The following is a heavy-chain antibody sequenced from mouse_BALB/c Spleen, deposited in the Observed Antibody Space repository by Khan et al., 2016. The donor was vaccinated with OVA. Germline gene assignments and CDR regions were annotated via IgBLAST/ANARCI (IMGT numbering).Heavy chain of an antibody. Sequence: VQLKESGPELVKPGASMKISCKASGYSFTGYTMNWVKQSHGKNLEWIGLINPYNGGTNYNQKFKGKATLTVDKSSSTAYMELLSLTYEDSAVYYGEMGGYGGFAYWGQGTLVTVSA. V-gene: IGHV1-18*01. CDR2: INPYNGGT. CDR3: EMGGYGGFAY. CDR1: GYSFTGYT. D-gene: IGHD1-1*01. J-gene: IGHJ3*01.